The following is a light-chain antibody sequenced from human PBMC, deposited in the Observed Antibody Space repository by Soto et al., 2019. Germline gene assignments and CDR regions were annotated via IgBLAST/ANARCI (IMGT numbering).Light chain of an antibody. Sequence: EIVLTQSPGTLSLSPGDRATLSCRTSQSVHNNYLAWYRHNPGQTPRLLMYEAYKRAAGTPGRFIGSGSGTDFTLTISRLEPEDFAVYYCQQYGSSPRTFGQGTKVEIK. CDR2: EAY. V-gene: IGKV3-20*01. CDR3: QQYGSSPRT. J-gene: IGKJ2*01. CDR1: QSVHNNY.